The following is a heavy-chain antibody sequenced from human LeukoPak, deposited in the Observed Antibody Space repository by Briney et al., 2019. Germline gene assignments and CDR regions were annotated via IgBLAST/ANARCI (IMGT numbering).Heavy chain of an antibody. D-gene: IGHD3-22*01. J-gene: IGHJ5*02. CDR2: ISAYNGNT. V-gene: IGHV1-18*01. Sequence: ASVTVSCKASGYTFTSYGISWVRQAPGQGLEWMGWISAYNGNTNYAQKLQGRVTMTTDTSTSTAYMELRSLRSDDTAVYYCARDWLSDSSAPGNWFDPWGQGTLVTVSS. CDR3: ARDWLSDSSAPGNWFDP. CDR1: GYTFTSYG.